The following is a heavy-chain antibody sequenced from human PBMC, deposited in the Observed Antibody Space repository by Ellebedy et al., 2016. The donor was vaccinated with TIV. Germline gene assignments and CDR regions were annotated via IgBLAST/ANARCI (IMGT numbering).Heavy chain of an antibody. CDR1: GGSISSSSYY. J-gene: IGHJ4*02. D-gene: IGHD3-10*01. Sequence: MPSETLSLTCTVSGGSISSSSYYWGWIRQPPGKGLEWIGSIYYSGTTYYNPSLKSRVTISVDTSKNHFSLKLSSVTAADTAVYYCARHGSSGIPAVDYWGQGTLVTVSS. V-gene: IGHV4-39*01. CDR2: IYYSGTT. CDR3: ARHGSSGIPAVDY.